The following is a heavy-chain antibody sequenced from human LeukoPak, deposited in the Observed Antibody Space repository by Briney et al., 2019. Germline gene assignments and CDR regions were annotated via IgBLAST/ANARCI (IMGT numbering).Heavy chain of an antibody. Sequence: PGGSLRLSCAASGFTFSSYSMNWVRQAPGKGLEWVSFISTSSSTIYYADSVKGRFTISRDNAKNSLSLQMNSLRDEATAVYYCARVRSGYHLDYWRQGTLVTVSS. CDR2: ISTSSSTI. CDR3: ARVRSGYHLDY. V-gene: IGHV3-48*02. J-gene: IGHJ4*02. CDR1: GFTFSSYS. D-gene: IGHD3-22*01.